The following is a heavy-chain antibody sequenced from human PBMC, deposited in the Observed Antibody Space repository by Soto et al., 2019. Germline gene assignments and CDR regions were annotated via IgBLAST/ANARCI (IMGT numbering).Heavy chain of an antibody. CDR2: IYYSGST. V-gene: IGHV4-30-4*01. Sequence: PSETLSLTCTVSGGSISSGDYYWSWIRQPPGKGLEWIGYIYYSGSTYYNPSLKSRVTISVDTSKNQFSLKLSSVTAADTAVYYCARGITGTTADYYYGMEVWGQGTTVTVSS. J-gene: IGHJ6*02. CDR1: GGSISSGDYY. CDR3: ARGITGTTADYYYGMEV. D-gene: IGHD1-20*01.